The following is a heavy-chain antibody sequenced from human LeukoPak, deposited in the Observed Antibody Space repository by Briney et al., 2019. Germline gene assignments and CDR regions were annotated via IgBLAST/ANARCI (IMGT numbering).Heavy chain of an antibody. D-gene: IGHD5-18*01. V-gene: IGHV1-8*01. Sequence: GPSVNVSFKASGYTFTIYDINWVRQATGQGLEWMGWMNPNSGNTGYAQKFQGRVTITRNTSISTAYMELSSLRSEDTAVYYCARASTRIQLWSPYYGMDVWGQGTTVTVSS. CDR1: GYTFTIYD. J-gene: IGHJ6*02. CDR3: ARASTRIQLWSPYYGMDV. CDR2: MNPNSGNT.